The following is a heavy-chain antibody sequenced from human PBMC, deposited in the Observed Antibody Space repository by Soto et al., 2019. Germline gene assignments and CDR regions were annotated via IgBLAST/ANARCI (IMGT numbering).Heavy chain of an antibody. CDR1: GFTFSSYS. D-gene: IGHD4-17*01. CDR3: ARPTVPTYTRYLDY. J-gene: IGHJ4*02. Sequence: QVQLVESGGGEVQPGRSLRLSCAASGFTFSSYSMHWVRQAPGKGLEWVAVISNAGDDKHYADSVKGRFTISRDNSKNTLYLQMDSLRTDDSAVFYCARPTVPTYTRYLDYWGQGTLVTVSS. CDR2: ISNAGDDK. V-gene: IGHV3-30-3*01.